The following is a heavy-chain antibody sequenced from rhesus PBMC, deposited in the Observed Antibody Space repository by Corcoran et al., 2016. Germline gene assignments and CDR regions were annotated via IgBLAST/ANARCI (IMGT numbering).Heavy chain of an antibody. Sequence: QVQLQELGPGLVKPSETLSLTCAVSGGSISSGYYYWSWIRPPPGKGLEWIGYITYTGSTSYNPSLKSRVTISRDTSKNPFSLKLSSVTAADTAVYYCASRYGYYFDYWGQGVLVTVSS. CDR1: GGSISSGYYY. J-gene: IGHJ4*01. D-gene: IGHD3-9*01. CDR2: ITYTGST. CDR3: ASRYGYYFDY. V-gene: IGHV4-122*02.